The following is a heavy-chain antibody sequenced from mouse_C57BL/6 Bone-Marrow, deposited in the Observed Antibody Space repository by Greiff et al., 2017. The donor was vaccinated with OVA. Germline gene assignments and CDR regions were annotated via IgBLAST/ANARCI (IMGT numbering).Heavy chain of an antibody. D-gene: IGHD1-1*01. CDR1: GYTFTDYY. Sequence: QVQLQQSGAELVRPGASVKLSCKASGYTFTDYYINWVKQRPGQGLEWIARIYPGSGNTYYNEKFKGKATLTAEKSSSTAYMQLSSLTSEDSAVYFCARGGTTPYDDNWGQGTTLAVSS. V-gene: IGHV1-76*01. J-gene: IGHJ2*01. CDR3: ARGGTTPYDDN. CDR2: IYPGSGNT.